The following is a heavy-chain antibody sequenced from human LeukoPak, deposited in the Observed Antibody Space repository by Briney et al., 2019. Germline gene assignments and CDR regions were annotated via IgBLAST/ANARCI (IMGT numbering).Heavy chain of an antibody. V-gene: IGHV4-59*01. CDR1: GGSISSYY. CDR2: IYDSGST. J-gene: IGHJ3*02. CDR3: ASLTTADAFDI. Sequence: SETLSLTCTVSGGSISSYYWSWIRQPPGKGLEWIGYIYDSGSTNYNPSLKSRVTVSVDTSKNQFSLKLSSVTAADTAVFYCASLTTADAFDIWGQGTMVTVSS. D-gene: IGHD3-22*01.